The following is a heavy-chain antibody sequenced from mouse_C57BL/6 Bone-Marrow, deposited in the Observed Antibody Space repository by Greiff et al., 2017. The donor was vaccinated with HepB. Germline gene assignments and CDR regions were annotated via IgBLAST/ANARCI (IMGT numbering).Heavy chain of an antibody. V-gene: IGHV14-1*01. CDR1: GFNIKDYY. Sequence: VQLKQSGAELVRPGASVKLSCTASGFNIKDYYMPWVKQRPEQGLEWIGRIDPEDGDTEYAPKFQGKATMTADTSANPAYLQLSSLTSEDTAVYYCTTDYGRSWLAYWGQGTLVTVTA. CDR3: TTDYGRSWLAY. D-gene: IGHD1-1*01. CDR2: IDPEDGDT. J-gene: IGHJ3*01.